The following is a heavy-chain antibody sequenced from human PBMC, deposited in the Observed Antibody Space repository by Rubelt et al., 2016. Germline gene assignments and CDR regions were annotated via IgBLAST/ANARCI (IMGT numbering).Heavy chain of an antibody. V-gene: IGHV7-4-1*02. J-gene: IGHJ4*02. Sequence: QVQLVQSGSELKKPGASVKVSCKASGYIFNNYAMNWVRQAPGERLEWMGWINTDTGKPTYAQGFTGRIVLSLDTSVSTAYLQISSLKAEDTAVYYCARGRVCTTGSCDSTDWGQGTLVTVSS. CDR3: ARGRVCTTGSCDSTD. CDR1: GYIFNNYA. CDR2: INTDTGKP. D-gene: IGHD2-8*01.